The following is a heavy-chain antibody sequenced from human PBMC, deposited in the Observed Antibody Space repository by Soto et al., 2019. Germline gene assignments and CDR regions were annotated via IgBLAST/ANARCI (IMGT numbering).Heavy chain of an antibody. CDR1: GYTFTGHY. J-gene: IGHJ5*02. Sequence: GASVKVSCKASGYTFTGHYMHWVRQAPGQGLEWMGWISAYNGNTNYAQRLQGRVTMTTDTSTSTAYMELSSLRSDDTAVYYCARGNRHSSGPLPFDPWGQGTLVTVSS. V-gene: IGHV1-18*04. CDR2: ISAYNGNT. CDR3: ARGNRHSSGPLPFDP. D-gene: IGHD3-22*01.